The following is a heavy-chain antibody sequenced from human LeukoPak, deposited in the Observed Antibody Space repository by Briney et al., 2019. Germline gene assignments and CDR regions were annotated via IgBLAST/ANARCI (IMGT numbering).Heavy chain of an antibody. V-gene: IGHV3-23*01. D-gene: IGHD2-2*01. CDR2: ISGSGGST. J-gene: IGHJ5*02. Sequence: GGSLRLSCAASGFTFSSYAMSWVRQAPGKGLEWVSAISGSGGSTYYADSVKGRFTISRDNSKNTLYLQMNSLRAEDTAVYYCAKDDRSVIVVVPAAKKRSNWFDPWGQGTLVTVSS. CDR1: GFTFSSYA. CDR3: AKDDRSVIVVVPAAKKRSNWFDP.